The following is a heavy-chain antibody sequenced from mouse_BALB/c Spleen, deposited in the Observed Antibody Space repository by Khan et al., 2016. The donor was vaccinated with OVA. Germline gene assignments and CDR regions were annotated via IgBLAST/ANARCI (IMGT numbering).Heavy chain of an antibody. D-gene: IGHD2-4*01. CDR1: GYTFTSYY. Sequence: QVRLQQSGPELMKPGASVRISCKASGYTFTSYYIHWVKQRPGQGLEWIGWIYPGNINTKYNEKFKGKATLTADKSSSTAYMQLSSLTSEDSAVYFCARDDSFVGYAMASWGQGTSVTVSS. CDR3: ARDDSFVGYAMAS. J-gene: IGHJ4*01. CDR2: IYPGNINT. V-gene: IGHV1S56*01.